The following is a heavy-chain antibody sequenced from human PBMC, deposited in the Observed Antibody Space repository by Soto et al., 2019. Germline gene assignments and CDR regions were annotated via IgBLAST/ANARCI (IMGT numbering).Heavy chain of an antibody. V-gene: IGHV3-23*01. J-gene: IGHJ6*03. D-gene: IGHD3-10*01. CDR3: AVTRLYDKCYYHGDGLNV. CDR2: VSGRGADK. CDR1: GFAFSIYT. Sequence: PWGSLRLSCAASGFAFSIYTMNWVRQAPGKGLEWVSGVSGRGADKFYADSVRGRFTISRDNSINLLFLQMNDLRAEDTAVYFCAVTRLYDKCYYHGDGLNVWGTGTIVTXSS.